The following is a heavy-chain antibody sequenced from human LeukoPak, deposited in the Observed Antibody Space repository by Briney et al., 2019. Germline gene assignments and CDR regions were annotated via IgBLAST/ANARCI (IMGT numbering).Heavy chain of an antibody. CDR1: GGSISTYY. D-gene: IGHD5-24*01. J-gene: IGHJ4*02. Sequence: SETLSLTCTVSGGSISTYYWTWIRQPPGKGLEWIGYIYYRGNTKYNPSLEGRVTISLDTSKDQFSLKLTSVTAADTAVYYCARRVATNPKICFDYWGQGALVAVSS. CDR3: ARRVATNPKICFDY. CDR2: IYYRGNT. V-gene: IGHV4-59*08.